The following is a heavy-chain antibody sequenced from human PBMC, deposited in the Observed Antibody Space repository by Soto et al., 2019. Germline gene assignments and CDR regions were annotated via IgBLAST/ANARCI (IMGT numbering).Heavy chain of an antibody. CDR2: LYYNVGT. CDR3: ARLTSRHWDDY. V-gene: IGHV4-39*01. CDR1: GSSISSRGYY. J-gene: IGHJ4*02. Sequence: QVQESGPGLVKPSETLSLTCTVSGSSISSRGYYWGWIRQPPGRWLEWIGSLYYNVGTYNNPSFKSRVTISADTSSIQFCMMVNYVTAADTGIYYCARLTSRHWDDYWGQGTLVTVSS. D-gene: IGHD3-16*01.